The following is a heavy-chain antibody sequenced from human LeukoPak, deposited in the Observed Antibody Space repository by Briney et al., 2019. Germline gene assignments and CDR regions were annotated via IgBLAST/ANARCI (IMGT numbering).Heavy chain of an antibody. CDR3: ARHGGATSLTDFDY. CDR1: GGSISSYY. Sequence: SETLSLTCTVSGGSISSYYWSWIRQPPGKGLEWIGYIYTSGSTNYNPSLKSRVTISVDTSKNQYSLKLSSVTAADTAVYYCARHGGATSLTDFDYLGQGTLVTVSS. CDR2: IYTSGST. D-gene: IGHD1-26*01. J-gene: IGHJ4*02. V-gene: IGHV4-4*09.